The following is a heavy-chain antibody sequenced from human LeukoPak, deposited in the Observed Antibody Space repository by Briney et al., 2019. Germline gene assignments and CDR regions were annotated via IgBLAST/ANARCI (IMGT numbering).Heavy chain of an antibody. V-gene: IGHV3-30-3*01. CDR1: GFTFSSYA. Sequence: GGSLRLSCAASGFTFSSYAMFWLRQAPGKGLEWVTFISYDGSNEDYADSVKGRFTISRDNSKNTLYLQMNSLRAEDTAVYYCAKLRGATINAWYFDYWGQGTLVTVSS. D-gene: IGHD5-12*01. CDR3: AKLRGATINAWYFDY. CDR2: ISYDGSNE. J-gene: IGHJ4*02.